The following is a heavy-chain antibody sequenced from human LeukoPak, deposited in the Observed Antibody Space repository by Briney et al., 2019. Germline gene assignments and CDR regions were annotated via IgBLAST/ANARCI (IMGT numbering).Heavy chain of an antibody. J-gene: IGHJ6*04. V-gene: IGHV3-23*01. CDR2: ISGSGGST. CDR1: GFTFSSYA. CDR3: AKPRGYCSSTSCYANYYYYYGMDV. Sequence: GGSLRLSCAASGFTFSSYAMSWVRQAPGKGLEWVPAISGSGGSTYYADSVKGRFTISRDNSKNTLYLQMNSLRAEDTAVYYCAKPRGYCSSTSCYANYYYYYGMDVWGKGTTVTVSS. D-gene: IGHD2-2*01.